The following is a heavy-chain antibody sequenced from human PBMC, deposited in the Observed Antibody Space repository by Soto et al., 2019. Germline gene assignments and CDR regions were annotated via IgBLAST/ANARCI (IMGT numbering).Heavy chain of an antibody. J-gene: IGHJ5*02. CDR2: IFYSGTT. V-gene: IGHV4-31*03. Sequence: QVQLQESGPGLVKPSQTLSLTCTVSGGSISSGGYYWSWIRQHPGKGLEWIGYIFYSGTTYYNPSLKSRVIISVDTAKCHFSLRLSSVTAAATTVYYCARSVYPWGQGTLFTVSS. CDR3: ARSVYP. CDR1: GGSISSGGYY.